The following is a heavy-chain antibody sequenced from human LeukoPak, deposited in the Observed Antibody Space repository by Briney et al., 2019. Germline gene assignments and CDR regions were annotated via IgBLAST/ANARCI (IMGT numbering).Heavy chain of an antibody. J-gene: IGHJ4*02. D-gene: IGHD7-27*01. V-gene: IGHV3-23*01. Sequence: PGGSLRLSCAASGFTFSSYWMTWVRQAPGKGLEWVSAISGRGDRTYYADSVEGRFTISRDASKRTLFLKMSSLRAEDTAVYYCARRPPTNWGLDYWGQGTLVTVSS. CDR1: GFTFSSYW. CDR2: ISGRGDRT. CDR3: ARRPPTNWGLDY.